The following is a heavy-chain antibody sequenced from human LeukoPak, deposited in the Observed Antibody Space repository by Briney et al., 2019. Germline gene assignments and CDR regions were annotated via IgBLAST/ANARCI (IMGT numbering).Heavy chain of an antibody. V-gene: IGHV4-59*01. CDR3: GRRPAVDGPIDN. Sequence: PWETLSLTCVVSGGSLHRSFWTWVRQPPGKGLEWIGRIYSSATTDYSPSLKSRLTISIDTSKNQFSLRLASVTAADTAVYYCGRRPAVDGPIDNWGQGILVPVSS. CDR2: IYSSATT. CDR1: GGSLHRSF. D-gene: IGHD3/OR15-3a*01. J-gene: IGHJ4*02.